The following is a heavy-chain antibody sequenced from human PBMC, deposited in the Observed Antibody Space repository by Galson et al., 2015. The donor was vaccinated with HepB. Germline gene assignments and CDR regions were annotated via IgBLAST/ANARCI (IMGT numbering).Heavy chain of an antibody. V-gene: IGHV3-23*01. J-gene: IGHJ3*02. CDR3: AKGGSCSSTSCANDAFDI. CDR2: ISGSGGST. D-gene: IGHD2-2*01. Sequence: SLRLSCAASGFTFSSYAMSWVRQAPGKGLEWVSAISGSGGSTYYADSVKGRFTISRDNSKNTLYLQMNSLRAEDTAVYYCAKGGSCSSTSCANDAFDIWGQGTMVTVSS. CDR1: GFTFSSYA.